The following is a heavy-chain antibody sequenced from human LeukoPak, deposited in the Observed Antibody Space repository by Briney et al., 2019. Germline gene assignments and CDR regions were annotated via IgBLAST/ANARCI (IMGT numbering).Heavy chain of an antibody. J-gene: IGHJ4*02. D-gene: IGHD1-14*01. CDR1: GFSFSTST. CDR2: IGKTGRDM. V-gene: IGHV3-21*01. Sequence: PGGSLRLSCAASGFSFSTSTMNWVRQAPGKGLEWISSIGKTGRDMYYANSVRGRFTISRDNAKNSLFLVMDSLRVEDTSVYYCVRGDNRDYWGQGTLVTVSS. CDR3: VRGDNRDY.